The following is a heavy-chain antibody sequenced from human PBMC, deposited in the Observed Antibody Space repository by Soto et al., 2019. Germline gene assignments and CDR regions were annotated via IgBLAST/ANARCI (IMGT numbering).Heavy chain of an antibody. CDR1: RFTFRSYA. CDR3: ARVGTWSTYENNYGMDV. J-gene: IGHJ6*02. CDR2: ISYDRANK. Sequence: PXGSLRLSCAASRFTFRSYAMHWVRPAPGAGLEWVAVISYDRANKYYADSVKGRFTISRDNSKNTLYLQMDSLRVDDTAVYYCARVGTWSTYENNYGMDVWGQGTTVTVSS. V-gene: IGHV3-30-3*01. D-gene: IGHD3-3*01.